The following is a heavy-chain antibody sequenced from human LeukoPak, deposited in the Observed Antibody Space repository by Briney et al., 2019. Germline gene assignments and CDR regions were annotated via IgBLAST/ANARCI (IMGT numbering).Heavy chain of an antibody. CDR3: ARDNRYSSGWYFDY. CDR1: GFTFSSYG. Sequence: GGSLRLSCAASGFTFSSYGMHWVRQAPGKGLEWVAFIRYDGSGKYYGDSVKGRFTISRDNSKNTLYLQMNSLRAEDTAVYYCARDNRYSSGWYFDYWGQGTLVTVSS. J-gene: IGHJ4*02. D-gene: IGHD6-19*01. CDR2: IRYDGSGK. V-gene: IGHV3-30*02.